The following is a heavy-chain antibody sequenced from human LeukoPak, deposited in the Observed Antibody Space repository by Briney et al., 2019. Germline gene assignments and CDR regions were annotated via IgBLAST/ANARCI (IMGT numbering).Heavy chain of an antibody. V-gene: IGHV4-4*07. D-gene: IGHD1-26*01. J-gene: IGHJ5*02. CDR3: AREQVGATGDYWFDP. Sequence: SETLSLTCTVSGGSISSYYWSWIRQPAGKGLEWIGRIYTSGSTNYNPSLKSRVTISVDTSKNQFSLKLSSVTAADTAVYYCAREQVGATGDYWFDPWGQGTLVTVSS. CDR1: GGSISSYY. CDR2: IYTSGST.